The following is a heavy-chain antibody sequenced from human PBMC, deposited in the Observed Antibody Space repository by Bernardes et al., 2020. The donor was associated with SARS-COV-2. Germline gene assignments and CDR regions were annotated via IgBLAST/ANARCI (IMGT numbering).Heavy chain of an antibody. CDR3: ARGYCSGGSCSAGRHKGSYYYYGMDV. Sequence: GGSLRLSCAASGFTFSSYDMHWVRQATGKGLEWVSAIGTAGDTYYPGSVKGRFTISRENAKNSLYLQMNSLRAGDTAVYYCARGYCSGGSCSAGRHKGSYYYYGMDVWGQGTTVTVSS. V-gene: IGHV3-13*01. CDR1: GFTFSSYD. D-gene: IGHD2-15*01. CDR2: IGTAGDT. J-gene: IGHJ6*02.